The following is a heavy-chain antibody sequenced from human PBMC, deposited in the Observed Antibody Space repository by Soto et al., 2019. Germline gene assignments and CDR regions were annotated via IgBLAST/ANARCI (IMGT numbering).Heavy chain of an antibody. CDR1: GGSISSGGYS. J-gene: IGHJ4*02. CDR2: IYHSGST. Sequence: SSETLSLTCAVSGGSISSGGYSWSWIRQPPGKGLEWIGYIYHSGSTYYNPSLKSRVTISVDRSKNQFSLKLSSVTAADTAVYYCARGLVFPPCNEQLKYCSLDHFDYWGQGTLVTVSS. V-gene: IGHV4-30-2*01. CDR3: ARGLVFPPCNEQLKYCSLDHFDY. D-gene: IGHD6-6*01.